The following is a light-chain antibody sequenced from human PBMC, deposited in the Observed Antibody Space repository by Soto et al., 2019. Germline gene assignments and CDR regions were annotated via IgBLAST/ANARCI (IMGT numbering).Light chain of an antibody. V-gene: IGKV3-15*01. CDR1: QSVSNS. CDR3: QQYSKWPWT. CDR2: GAS. J-gene: IGKJ1*01. Sequence: EIVMTQSPATLSVSPGERATLSCRASQSVSNSLAWHQQKPGQGPRLLIYGASTRATGIPARFSGSGYGTDFTLTISSLQSEDFAVYYCQQYSKWPWTFGQGTKVEI.